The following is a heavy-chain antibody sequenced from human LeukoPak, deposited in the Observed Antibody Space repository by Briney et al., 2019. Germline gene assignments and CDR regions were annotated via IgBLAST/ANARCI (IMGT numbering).Heavy chain of an antibody. CDR1: GCTFSSYY. Sequence: GGALTLSCAASGCTFSSYYMHWVRQAPGKGLEWVAVIYYDGSNKYYADPVKGRFTISRDNSKNTLYLQMNILRADDTAGYYCARAHYYDSSGYRTLSWDYWGQGTLLTVSS. D-gene: IGHD3-22*01. CDR2: IYYDGSNK. V-gene: IGHV3-33*08. J-gene: IGHJ4*02. CDR3: ARAHYYDSSGYRTLSWDY.